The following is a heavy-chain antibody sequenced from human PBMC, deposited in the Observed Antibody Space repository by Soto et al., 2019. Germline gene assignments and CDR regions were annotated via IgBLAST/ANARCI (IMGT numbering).Heavy chain of an antibody. CDR3: ARDSIVVVPAMGRNYYYYGMDV. J-gene: IGHJ6*02. D-gene: IGHD2-2*01. CDR1: GGSINNYY. V-gene: IGHV4-59*12. Sequence: PSETLSLTCTVSGGSINNYYWSWIRQPPGKGLEWIGFVYSCANSYYNPSLKSRVTISVDTSRNQFSLRLSSVTAADTAVYYCARDSIVVVPAMGRNYYYYGMDVWGQGTTVTVSS. CDR2: VYSCANS.